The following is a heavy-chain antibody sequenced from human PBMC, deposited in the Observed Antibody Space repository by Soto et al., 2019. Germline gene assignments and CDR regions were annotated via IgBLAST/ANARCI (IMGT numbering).Heavy chain of an antibody. V-gene: IGHV3-30*18. CDR1: GFTFSSYG. J-gene: IGHJ6*02. CDR3: AKDAGYSSSSYYYYGMDV. D-gene: IGHD6-6*01. Sequence: VQLVESGGGLVQPGGSLRLSCAASGFTFSSYGMHWVRQAPGKGLEWVAVISYDGSNKYYADSVKGRFTISRDNSKNTLYLQMNSLRAEDTAVYYCAKDAGYSSSSYYYYGMDVWGQGTTVTVSS. CDR2: ISYDGSNK.